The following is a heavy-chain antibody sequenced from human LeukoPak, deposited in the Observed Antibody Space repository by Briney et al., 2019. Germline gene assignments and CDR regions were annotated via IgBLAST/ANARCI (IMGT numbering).Heavy chain of an antibody. CDR1: GGSFSGYY. V-gene: IGHV4-34*01. Sequence: SETLSLTCAVYGGSFSGYYWSWIRQPPGKGLEWIGEINHSRSTNYNPSLKSRVTISVDTSKNQFSLKLSSVTAADTAVYYCARGVEGYCSSTSCYGLDYWGQGTLVTVSS. J-gene: IGHJ4*02. D-gene: IGHD2-2*01. CDR2: INHSRST. CDR3: ARGVEGYCSSTSCYGLDY.